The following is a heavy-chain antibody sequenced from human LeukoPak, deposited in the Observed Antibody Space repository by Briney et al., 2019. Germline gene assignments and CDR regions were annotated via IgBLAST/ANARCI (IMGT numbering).Heavy chain of an antibody. CDR1: GGSISSGDYY. CDR2: IYYSGNT. J-gene: IGHJ3*02. Sequence: SETLSLTCTVSGGSISSGDYYWSWIRQPPGKGLEWIGYIYYSGNTYFNPSLKSRIIISADASKNQFSLKLSSVTAADTAVYYCARGDYGDFGAFDIRGQGTLVTVSS. D-gene: IGHD4-17*01. CDR3: ARGDYGDFGAFDI. V-gene: IGHV4-30-4*01.